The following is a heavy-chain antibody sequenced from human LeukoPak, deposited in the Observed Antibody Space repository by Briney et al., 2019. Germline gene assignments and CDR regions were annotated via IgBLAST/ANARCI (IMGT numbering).Heavy chain of an antibody. CDR3: ARDKYNFWRGYNDRPPYDCYIDV. Sequence: PSETLSLTCTVSGGSISSGSYYWSWIRQPAGKGLEWIGRIYTSGSTNYNPSLKSRVTISVDTSKNQFSLKLSSVTAADTAVYYCARDKYNFWRGYNDRPPYDCYIDVWGKGTTVTVS. CDR2: IYTSGST. J-gene: IGHJ6*03. CDR1: GGSISSGSYY. D-gene: IGHD3-3*01. V-gene: IGHV4-61*02.